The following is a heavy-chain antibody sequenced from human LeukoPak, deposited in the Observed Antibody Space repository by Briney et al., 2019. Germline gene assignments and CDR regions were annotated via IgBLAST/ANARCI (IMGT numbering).Heavy chain of an antibody. V-gene: IGHV3-23*01. Sequence: PGGSLRLSCAASGFTFSSYAMSWVRQAPGKGLEWVSAIIGSGGSTYYADSVKGRFTISRDNSKNTLYLQMNSLRAEDTAVYYCAKDIRSIAAGTKEGGGDWGQGTLVTVSS. CDR2: IIGSGGST. CDR1: GFTFSSYA. CDR3: AKDIRSIAAGTKEGGGD. D-gene: IGHD6-13*01. J-gene: IGHJ4*02.